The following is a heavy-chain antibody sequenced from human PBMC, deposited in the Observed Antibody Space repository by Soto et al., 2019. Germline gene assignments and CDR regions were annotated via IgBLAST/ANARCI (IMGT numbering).Heavy chain of an antibody. V-gene: IGHV3-23*01. CDR1: GFSFSNYV. CDR2: SSGGDST. J-gene: IGHJ3*02. Sequence: GGSLRLFCAASGFSFSNYVMNWVRQAPGKGLEWVSSSGGDSTFYADSVKGRFTISRDNSKNTLFLQMNSLRAEDAAVYYCARRAITETTNWGAFVIWGQGTMLTVSS. D-gene: IGHD1-7*01. CDR3: ARRAITETTNWGAFVI.